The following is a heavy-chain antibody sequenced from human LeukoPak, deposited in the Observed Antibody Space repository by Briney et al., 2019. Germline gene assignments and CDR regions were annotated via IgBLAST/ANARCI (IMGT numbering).Heavy chain of an antibody. CDR1: GYTFTSYG. CDR3: AGPAYSGYDLSY. Sequence: ASVKVSCKASGYTFTSYGISWVRQAPGQGLEWMGWISAYNGNTNYAQKLQGRVTMTTDTSTSTAYMELRSLRSDDTAVYYCAGPAYSGYDLSYWGQGTLVTVSS. V-gene: IGHV1-18*01. J-gene: IGHJ4*02. D-gene: IGHD5-12*01. CDR2: ISAYNGNT.